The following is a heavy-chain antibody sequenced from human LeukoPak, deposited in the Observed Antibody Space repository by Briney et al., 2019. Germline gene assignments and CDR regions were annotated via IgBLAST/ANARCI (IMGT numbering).Heavy chain of an antibody. J-gene: IGHJ3*02. V-gene: IGHV3-30-3*01. CDR1: GFSFSSYS. Sequence: GGSLRLSCVASGFSFSSYSIHWVRRVPGKGLEWVAVMSVNGVNKYYADSVRGRFTVSRDISKNTQFLQMDSLRFEDTAVYFCVRESCSGGSCTYDPFDIWGHGTMVTVST. CDR2: MSVNGVNK. CDR3: VRESCSGGSCTYDPFDI. D-gene: IGHD2-15*01.